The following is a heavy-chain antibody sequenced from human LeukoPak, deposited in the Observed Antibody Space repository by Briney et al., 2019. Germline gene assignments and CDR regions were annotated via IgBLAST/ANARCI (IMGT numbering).Heavy chain of an antibody. V-gene: IGHV3-23*01. CDR1: GFTFSSYA. CDR3: AFNLPGYDSSDYQGDY. Sequence: GGSLRLSCAASGFTFSSYAMSWVRQAPGKGLEWVSAISGSGGSTYYADSVKGRFTISRDNSKNTLYLQVNSLRAEDTAVYYCAFNLPGYDSSDYQGDYWGQGTLVTVSS. J-gene: IGHJ4*02. CDR2: ISGSGGST. D-gene: IGHD3-22*01.